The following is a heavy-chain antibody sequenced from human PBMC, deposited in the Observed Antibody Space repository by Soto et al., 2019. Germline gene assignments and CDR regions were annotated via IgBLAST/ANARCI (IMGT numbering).Heavy chain of an antibody. D-gene: IGHD3-3*01. J-gene: IGHJ6*03. CDR1: GFTFSSYS. CDR2: ISSSSSYI. CDR3: AKDQMGYDFWSGYYYYMDV. V-gene: IGHV3-21*04. Sequence: GGSLRLSCAASGFTFSSYSMNWVRQAPGKGLEWVSSISSSSSYIYYADSVKGRFTISRDNAKNSLYLQMNSLRAEDTALYYCAKDQMGYDFWSGYYYYMDVWGKGTTVTVSS.